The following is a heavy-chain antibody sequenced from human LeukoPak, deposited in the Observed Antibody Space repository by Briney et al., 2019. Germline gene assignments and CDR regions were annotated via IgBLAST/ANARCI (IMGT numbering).Heavy chain of an antibody. CDR2: ISSSSSYI. Sequence: GGSLRLSCAASGFTFTSYSMNWVRQAPGKGLEWVSSISSSSSYIYYADSVKGRFTISRDNAKNSLYLQMNSLRAEDMAVYYCARAHSSSYDAFDIWGQGTMVTVSS. J-gene: IGHJ3*02. CDR3: ARAHSSSYDAFDI. CDR1: GFTFTSYS. D-gene: IGHD6-6*01. V-gene: IGHV3-21*01.